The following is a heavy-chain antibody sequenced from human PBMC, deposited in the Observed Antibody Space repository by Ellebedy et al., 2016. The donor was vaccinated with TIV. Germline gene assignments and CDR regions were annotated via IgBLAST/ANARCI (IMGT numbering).Heavy chain of an antibody. J-gene: IGHJ4*02. CDR1: GFTFSSYA. Sequence: GGSLRLXXAASGFTFSSYAMSWVRQAPGKGLEWVSAISGSGGSTYYADSVKGRFTISRDNSKNTLYLQMNSLRAEDTAVYYCAKDPQMADYGDYVGYFDYWGQGTLVTVSS. V-gene: IGHV3-23*01. CDR3: AKDPQMADYGDYVGYFDY. D-gene: IGHD4-17*01. CDR2: ISGSGGST.